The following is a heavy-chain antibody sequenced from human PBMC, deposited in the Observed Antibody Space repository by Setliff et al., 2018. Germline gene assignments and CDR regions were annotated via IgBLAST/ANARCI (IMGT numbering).Heavy chain of an antibody. CDR3: ARDWEITVVREVTQYYYYMDI. D-gene: IGHD3-10*01. CDR1: GASISSGSYY. J-gene: IGHJ6*03. CDR2: IHSSGSA. Sequence: SETLSLTCTVSGASISSGSYYWSWIRQPAGKGLEWIGHIHSSGSANYNSSLESRLTMSLDPSKKQFSLRLRSVTAADTAVYYCARDWEITVVREVTQYYYYMDIWGKGNAVTVSS. V-gene: IGHV4-61*09.